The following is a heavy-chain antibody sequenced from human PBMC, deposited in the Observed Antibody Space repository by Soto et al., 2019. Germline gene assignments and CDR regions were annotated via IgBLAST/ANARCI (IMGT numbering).Heavy chain of an antibody. Sequence: GGSLRLSCAASGFTFGRYAMTWVRQAPGKGLEWVSALSGGGDTTYYADSVKGRFTISRDNSKNTLFLQMNSLRAEDTAVYFCAKGTQVTGYYYGVDVWGQGTTVTVSS. J-gene: IGHJ6*02. CDR1: GFTFGRYA. CDR2: LSGGGDTT. V-gene: IGHV3-23*01. CDR3: AKGTQVTGYYYGVDV.